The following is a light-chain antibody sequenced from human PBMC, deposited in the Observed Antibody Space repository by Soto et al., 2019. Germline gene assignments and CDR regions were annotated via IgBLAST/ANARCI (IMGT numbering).Light chain of an antibody. J-gene: IGKJ1*01. CDR2: KAS. CDR3: QQYSSYSRT. V-gene: IGKV1-5*03. Sequence: DIQMTQSPSTLSASVGDRVTITCRASQSISSWLAWYQQKPGKAPKLLIYKASSLESGVPSRFSGSGSGTEFTLTISSLQPDDFATYYCQQYSSYSRTFGQGTEVEIK. CDR1: QSISSW.